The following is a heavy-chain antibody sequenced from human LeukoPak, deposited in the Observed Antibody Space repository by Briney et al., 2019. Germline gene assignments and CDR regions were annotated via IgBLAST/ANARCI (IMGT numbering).Heavy chain of an antibody. D-gene: IGHD3-22*01. J-gene: IGHJ5*02. Sequence: SETLSLTCTGSGGSISSYYWSWIRQPPGKGLEWIGYIYYSGSTNYNPSLKSRVTISVDTSKNQFSLKLSSVTAADTAVYYCARAWSGGYYYDSSAKFDPWGQGTLVTVSS. CDR3: ARAWSGGYYYDSSAKFDP. V-gene: IGHV4-59*12. CDR1: GGSISSYY. CDR2: IYYSGST.